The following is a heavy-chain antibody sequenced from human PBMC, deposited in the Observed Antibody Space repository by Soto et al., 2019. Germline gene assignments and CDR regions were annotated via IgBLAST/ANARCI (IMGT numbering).Heavy chain of an antibody. Sequence: ASVKVSCKTSGYNFAGHYLHWVRQAPGQGLDWMGWINPNSGGTIYAQKFQGRVTMTSDTSISTAYMVLTSLRSDDTAVYYCARDSHYDILTGYSRNALDMWGRGTVVTVSS. CDR1: GYNFAGHY. V-gene: IGHV1-2*02. CDR3: ARDSHYDILTGYSRNALDM. J-gene: IGHJ3*02. D-gene: IGHD3-9*01. CDR2: INPNSGGT.